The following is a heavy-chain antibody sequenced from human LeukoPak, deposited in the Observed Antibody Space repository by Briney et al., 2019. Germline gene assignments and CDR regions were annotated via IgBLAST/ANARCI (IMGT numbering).Heavy chain of an antibody. CDR1: GGTFSSYA. J-gene: IGHJ4*02. V-gene: IGHV1-69*04. Sequence: ASAKVSCKASGGTFSSYAISWVRQAPGQGLEWMGRIIPILGIANYAQKFQGRVTITADKSTSTAYMELSSLRSEDTAVYYCAREHAYCGGDCYPSPFDYWGQGTLVTVSS. D-gene: IGHD2-21*02. CDR3: AREHAYCGGDCYPSPFDY. CDR2: IIPILGIA.